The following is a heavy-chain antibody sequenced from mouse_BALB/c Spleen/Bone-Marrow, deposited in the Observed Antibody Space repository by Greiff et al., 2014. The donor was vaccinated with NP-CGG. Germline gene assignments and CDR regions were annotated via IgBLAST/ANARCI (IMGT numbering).Heavy chain of an antibody. Sequence: VQLQQSGPELVKPGASVRISCKASGYTFTSYYIHWVKQRPGQGLEWIGWIYPGNVNTKYNEKFKVKATLTADKSSSTAYMQLSSLTSEDSAVYFCPRHKWAMDYWGQGTSVTVSS. V-gene: IGHV1S56*01. CDR1: GYTFTSYY. CDR2: IYPGNVNT. CDR3: PRHKWAMDY. J-gene: IGHJ4*01. D-gene: IGHD1-3*01.